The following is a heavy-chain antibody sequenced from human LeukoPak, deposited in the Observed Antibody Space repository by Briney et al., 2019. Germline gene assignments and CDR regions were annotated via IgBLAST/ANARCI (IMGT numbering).Heavy chain of an antibody. D-gene: IGHD4-23*01. J-gene: IGHJ1*01. CDR1: GYTFTGYY. Sequence: GASVKVSCKASGYTFTGYYMHWVRQAPGQGLEWMGWINPNSGGTNYAQKFQGRVTMTRDTSISTAYMELSRLRSDDTAVYYCAREADYGGNSGGSVYFQHWGQGTLVTVSS. V-gene: IGHV1-2*02. CDR2: INPNSGGT. CDR3: AREADYGGNSGGSVYFQH.